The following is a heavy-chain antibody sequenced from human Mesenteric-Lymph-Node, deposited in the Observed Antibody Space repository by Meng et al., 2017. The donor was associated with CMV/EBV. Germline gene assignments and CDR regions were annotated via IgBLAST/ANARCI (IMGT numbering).Heavy chain of an antibody. V-gene: IGHV4-39*02. CDR3: AREGRYGMVVRGWSDY. CDR1: GGSISSSYYY. J-gene: IGHJ4*02. D-gene: IGHD2-15*01. CDR2: IYYSGTT. Sequence: SETLSLTCTVSGGSISSSYYYWGWIRQPPGKGLEWIGSIYYSGTTYYNPSLKSRVTISVDTSNNQFSLKLSSVTAADTAVYYCAREGRYGMVVRGWSDYWGQGTLVTVSS.